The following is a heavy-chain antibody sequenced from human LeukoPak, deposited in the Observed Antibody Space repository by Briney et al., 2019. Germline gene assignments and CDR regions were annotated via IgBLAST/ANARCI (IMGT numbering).Heavy chain of an antibody. J-gene: IGHJ4*02. D-gene: IGHD3-10*01. CDR1: GFTFSTYA. Sequence: GGSLRLSCAASGFTFSTYAMHWVRHSPGKGLEWVAVISYDGSNKFYADSVKGRFTTSRDNSKNTLYLQMSSLSAEDTAVYYCARTTTPHYYGSGSYALGYWGQGTLVTVPS. V-gene: IGHV3-30-3*01. CDR2: ISYDGSNK. CDR3: ARTTTPHYYGSGSYALGY.